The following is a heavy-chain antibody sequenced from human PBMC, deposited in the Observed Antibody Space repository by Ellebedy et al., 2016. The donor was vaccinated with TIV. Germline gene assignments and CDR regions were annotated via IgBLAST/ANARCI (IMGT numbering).Heavy chain of an antibody. CDR3: SRSEGASDTGVSDTFHI. CDR2: THYSGNT. Sequence: MPSETLSLTCTVSGGPINSGGHNWAWIRQHPGKGLEWFGHTHYSGNTFYNPSFKSRVTISMHTSKNQFSLRLTSMTPADTAVYYCSRSEGASDTGVSDTFHIWGQGTMVTVSS. J-gene: IGHJ3*02. D-gene: IGHD5-18*01. CDR1: GGPINSGGHN. V-gene: IGHV4-31*03.